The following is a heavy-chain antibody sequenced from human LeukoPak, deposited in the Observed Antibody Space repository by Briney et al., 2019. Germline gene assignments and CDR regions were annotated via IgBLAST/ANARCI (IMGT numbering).Heavy chain of an antibody. Sequence: GESLKISCKGSGYSFTSYWIGWVRQMPGKGLEWMGIIYPGDSDTRYSPSFQGQVTISADKSISTAYLQWSSLKASDTSMYYCARHIASYYYDSSPPPYAFDIWGQGTMVTVSS. CDR3: ARHIASYYYDSSPPPYAFDI. CDR1: GYSFTSYW. CDR2: IYPGDSDT. V-gene: IGHV5-51*01. J-gene: IGHJ3*02. D-gene: IGHD3-22*01.